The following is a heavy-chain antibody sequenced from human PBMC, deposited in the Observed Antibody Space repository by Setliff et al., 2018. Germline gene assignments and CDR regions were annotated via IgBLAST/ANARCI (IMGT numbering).Heavy chain of an antibody. CDR1: GFTFKNAW. Sequence: GGSLRLSCATSGFTFKNAWMTWVRQAPGKGLEWVANINQGGGDQFYVDSVRGRFIISRDNAKNSLYLHMNSLRADDTAVYYCSRDVYDFRTGQADPWGQGTLVTVSS. CDR3: SRDVYDFRTGQADP. D-gene: IGHD3-3*01. CDR2: INQGGGDQ. J-gene: IGHJ5*02. V-gene: IGHV3-7*01.